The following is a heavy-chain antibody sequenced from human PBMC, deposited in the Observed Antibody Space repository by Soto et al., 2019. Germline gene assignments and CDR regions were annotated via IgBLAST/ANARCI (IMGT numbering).Heavy chain of an antibody. CDR2: ISAYNGNT. CDR1: GYTFTSYG. Sequence: ASVKVSCKASGYTFTSYGISWVRQAPGQGLEWMGWISAYNGNTNYAQKLQGRVTMTTDTSTSTAYMELRSLRSDDTAVYYCARDRGITMVRGAPGYWGQGTLVTVSS. J-gene: IGHJ4*02. CDR3: ARDRGITMVRGAPGY. V-gene: IGHV1-18*01. D-gene: IGHD3-10*01.